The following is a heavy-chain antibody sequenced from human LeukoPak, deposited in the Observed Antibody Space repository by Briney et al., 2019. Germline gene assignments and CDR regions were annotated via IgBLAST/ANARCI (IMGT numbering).Heavy chain of an antibody. V-gene: IGHV4-39*01. CDR3: ARLTYYYYGMDV. Sequence: SETLSLTCTVPGGSINSSSYYWGWIRQPPGKGLEWIGSIYYSGSTYYNPSLKSRVNISVETSKNQFSLKLSSVTAADTAVYYCARLTYYYYGMDVWGQGTTVTVSS. CDR1: GGSINSSSYY. J-gene: IGHJ6*01. CDR2: IYYSGST.